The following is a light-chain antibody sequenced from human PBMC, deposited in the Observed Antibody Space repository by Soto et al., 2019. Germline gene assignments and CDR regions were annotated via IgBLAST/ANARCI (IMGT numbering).Light chain of an antibody. Sequence: EIVMTQSPATLSVSPGERATLSCMASQSVSSNLAWYQQKPCQAPRLLIYGASTRATGIPAMFSGSGSGTEFTLTISSLQSEDFAVYYCQQYHNWPPWTFGQGTKVDIK. V-gene: IGKV3-15*01. CDR2: GAS. CDR3: QQYHNWPPWT. J-gene: IGKJ1*01. CDR1: QSVSSN.